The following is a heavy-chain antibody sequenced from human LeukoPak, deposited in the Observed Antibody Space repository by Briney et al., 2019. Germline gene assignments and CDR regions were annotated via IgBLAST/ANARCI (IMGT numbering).Heavy chain of an antibody. CDR3: ARDPSLAY. V-gene: IGHV3-66*01. CDR1: GFIVSSNY. CDR2: IYTGGST. Sequence: GGSLRLSCAASGFIVSSNYISWVRQAPGKGLEWVSVIYTGGSTYYADSVKDRFTISRDNSKNTLYLQINRLGAEDTAVYYCARDPSLAYWGQGTLVTVSS. J-gene: IGHJ4*02.